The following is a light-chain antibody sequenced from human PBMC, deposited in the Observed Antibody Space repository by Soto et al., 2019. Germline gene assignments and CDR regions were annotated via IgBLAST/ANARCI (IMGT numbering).Light chain of an antibody. V-gene: IGKV1-39*01. CDR2: AAS. Sequence: DIQMTQSPSSLSASVGDRVTITCRASQSISSYLNWYQQKPGKAPKLLIYAASSLQSGVPSRFGGSGSGTDFTLTISSLQPEDSATYYCQQSYSTPPRTFGQGTKVEIK. CDR1: QSISSY. J-gene: IGKJ1*01. CDR3: QQSYSTPPRT.